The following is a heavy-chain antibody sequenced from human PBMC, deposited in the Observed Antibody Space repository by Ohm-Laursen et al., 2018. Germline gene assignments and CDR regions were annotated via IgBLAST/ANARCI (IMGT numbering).Heavy chain of an antibody. CDR2: INPSGVSP. CDR3: AKIPDTDWTLLDY. CDR1: GFTFSRYA. J-gene: IGHJ4*02. V-gene: IGHV3-23*01. D-gene: IGHD3-9*01. Sequence: GSLRLSCAASGFTFSRYAMSWVRQAPGKGLEWVSAINPSGVSPYYADSVKGRFTISRDNSKNTVYLQVNGLRAEDTAVYYCAKIPDTDWTLLDYWGQGTLVTVSS.